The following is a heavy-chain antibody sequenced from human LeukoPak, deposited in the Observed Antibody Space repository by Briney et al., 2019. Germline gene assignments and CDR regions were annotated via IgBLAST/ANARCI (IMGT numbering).Heavy chain of an antibody. V-gene: IGHV1-18*01. CDR2: ISAYNGNT. CDR3: ARDTNNWNDAEFDY. J-gene: IGHJ4*02. Sequence: GASVKVSCKASGYTFTSYGISWVRQAPGQGLEWMGWISAYNGNTNYAQKLQGRVTMTTDTSTSTAYMELRSLRSDDTAVYYCARDTNNWNDAEFDYGGQGTLVTVSS. D-gene: IGHD1-1*01. CDR1: GYTFTSYG.